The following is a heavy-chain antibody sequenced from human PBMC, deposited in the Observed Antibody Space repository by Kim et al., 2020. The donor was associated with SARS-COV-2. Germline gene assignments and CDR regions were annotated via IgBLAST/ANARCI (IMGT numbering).Heavy chain of an antibody. CDR2: ISAYNGNT. J-gene: IGHJ3*02. CDR1: GYTFTSYG. Sequence: ASVKVSCKASGYTFTSYGISWVRQAPGQGLEWMGWISAYNGNTNYAQKLQGRVTMTTDTSTSTAYMELRSLRSDDTAVYYCARDLDIVVVPAAIMRAFDIWGQGTMVTVSS. CDR3: ARDLDIVVVPAAIMRAFDI. V-gene: IGHV1-18*04. D-gene: IGHD2-2*02.